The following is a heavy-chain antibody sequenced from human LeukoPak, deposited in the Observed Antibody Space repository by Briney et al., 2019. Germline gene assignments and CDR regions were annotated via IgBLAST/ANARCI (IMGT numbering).Heavy chain of an antibody. CDR2: INHSGST. Sequence: PSETLSLTCAVYGGSFSGYYWSWIRQPPGKGLEWIGEINHSGSTNYNPSLKSRVTISVDTSKNQFSLKLSSVAAADTAVYYCARKGDCYGSGSSFWFDPWGQGTLVTVSS. J-gene: IGHJ5*02. CDR3: ARKGDCYGSGSSFWFDP. V-gene: IGHV4-34*01. CDR1: GGSFSGYY. D-gene: IGHD3-10*01.